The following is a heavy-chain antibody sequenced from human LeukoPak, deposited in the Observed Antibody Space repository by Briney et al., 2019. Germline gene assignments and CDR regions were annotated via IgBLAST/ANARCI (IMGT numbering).Heavy chain of an antibody. V-gene: IGHV3-73*01. Sequence: PGGSLRLSCAASGFTFSGSAMHWVRQASGKGLEWVGRIRSKANSYATAYAASVKGRFTIARDDSKNTAYLQMNSLKTEDTAVYYCTRPEVDSSTYYFDYWGQGTLVTVSS. D-gene: IGHD6-19*01. CDR1: GFTFSGSA. CDR2: IRSKANSYAT. CDR3: TRPEVDSSTYYFDY. J-gene: IGHJ4*02.